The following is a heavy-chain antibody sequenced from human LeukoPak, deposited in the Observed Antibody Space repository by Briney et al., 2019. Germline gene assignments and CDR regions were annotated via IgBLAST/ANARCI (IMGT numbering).Heavy chain of an antibody. CDR2: INPSGDGT. CDR3: ARAHMTAVTYYFDY. V-gene: IGHV1-46*02. J-gene: IGHJ4*02. CDR1: GNTFNNDY. D-gene: IGHD4-17*01. Sequence: ASVKVSCTASGNTFNNDYMHWVRKAPGPGHEWLGIINPSGDGTSYAQKFQGRVTMTRDMSTSTVYMELSSLRSEDTAVYYCARAHMTAVTYYFDYWGQGTLVTVSS.